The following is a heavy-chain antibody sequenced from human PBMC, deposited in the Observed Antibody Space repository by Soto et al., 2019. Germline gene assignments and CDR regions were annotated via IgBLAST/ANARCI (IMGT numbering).Heavy chain of an antibody. CDR1: GFMFNSYG. CDR2: MSYDGTSK. Sequence: GGSLRLSCAASGFMFNSYGMHWVRQAPGKGLEWVAVMSYDGTSKYYADSVKGRFTISRDNSKNTLYLQMNSLRAEDTAVYYCAKGDSYYYYYMDVWGKGTTVTVSS. J-gene: IGHJ6*03. CDR3: AKGDSYYYYYMDV. V-gene: IGHV3-30*18.